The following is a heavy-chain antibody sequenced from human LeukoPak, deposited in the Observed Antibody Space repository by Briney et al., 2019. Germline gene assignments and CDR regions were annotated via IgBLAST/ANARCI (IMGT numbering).Heavy chain of an antibody. CDR2: ISGGSA. CDR1: GFTGSNNY. V-gene: IGHV3-53*01. J-gene: IGHJ4*02. Sequence: PGGSLRLSCAASGFTGSNNYVSWVRQAPGKGLEWVSAISGGSAYYADSVKGRFTISRDNSKNTLYLQMNSLRAEDTAVYYCTTSIDYWGQGTLVTVSS. CDR3: TTSIDY.